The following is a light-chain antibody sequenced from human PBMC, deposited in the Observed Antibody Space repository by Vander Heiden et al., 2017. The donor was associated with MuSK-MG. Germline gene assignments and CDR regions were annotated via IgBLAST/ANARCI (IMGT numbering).Light chain of an antibody. V-gene: IGLV2-14*03. CDR1: NVDIGAYNY. CDR2: DFS. CDR3: SSYRRTNTTVV. J-gene: IGLJ2*01. Sequence: QSGLTQPASVSGSPGQSITISCSGPNVDIGAYNYVSWYQHHSGKVTKLIIYDFSNRPSGGSDRFSGSKSGNAAPRTISGLQAEEEADYYCSSYRRTNTTVVFGGGTKVTVL.